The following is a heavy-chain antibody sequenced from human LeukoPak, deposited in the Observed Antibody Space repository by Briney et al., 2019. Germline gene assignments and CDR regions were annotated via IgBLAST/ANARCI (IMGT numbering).Heavy chain of an antibody. Sequence: PGGSLRLSCAASGFTFRTYAMSWVRRAPGKGLEWVSAIGESGAATYYADSVKGRFTISRDNSKNTLYLQMNSLRAEDTAVYYCAKWLGELSFFDYWGQGTLVTVSS. CDR2: IGESGAAT. CDR3: AKWLGELSFFDY. CDR1: GFTFRTYA. D-gene: IGHD3-16*02. J-gene: IGHJ4*02. V-gene: IGHV3-23*01.